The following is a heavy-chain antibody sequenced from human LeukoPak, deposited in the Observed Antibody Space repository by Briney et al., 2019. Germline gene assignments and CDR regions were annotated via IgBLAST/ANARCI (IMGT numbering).Heavy chain of an antibody. CDR2: LSMRGTT. CDR3: TRNRGYYVNDY. V-gene: IGHV4-59*01. J-gene: IGHJ4*02. CDR1: GASIRSSF. Sequence: SETLSLTCTVSGASIRSSFWNWIRQPPGRGLEWIGYLSMRGTTNYNPSLKSRVTISADTSENQFSLKVSSVTAADTAVYYCTRNRGYYVNDYWGQGILVTVSS. D-gene: IGHD1-26*01.